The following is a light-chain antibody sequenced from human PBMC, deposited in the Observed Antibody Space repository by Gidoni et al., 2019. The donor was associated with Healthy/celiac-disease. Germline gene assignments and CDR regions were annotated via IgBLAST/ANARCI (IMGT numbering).Light chain of an antibody. CDR1: QSISNY. V-gene: IGKV1-39*01. CDR3: QQSYSTPPT. J-gene: IGKJ1*01. Sequence: DSPMTQSPSSLSASVGDRVTITCRARQSISNYLNWYQQKPGKAPKLLIYAASSLQSGVPSRFSGSGSGTDFTLTISSLQPEDFATYYCQQSYSTPPTFGQGTKVEIK. CDR2: AAS.